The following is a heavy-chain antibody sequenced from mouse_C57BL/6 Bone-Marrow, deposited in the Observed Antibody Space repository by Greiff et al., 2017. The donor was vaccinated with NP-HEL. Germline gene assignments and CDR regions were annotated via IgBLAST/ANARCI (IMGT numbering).Heavy chain of an antibody. V-gene: IGHV1-80*01. D-gene: IGHD2-10*02. Sequence: VQRVESGAELVKPGASVKISCKASGYAFSSYWMNWVKQRPGKGLEWIGQIYPGDGDTNYNGKFKGKATLTADKSSSTAYMQLSSLTSEDSAVYFCARGMYGPFAYWGQGTLVTVSA. CDR3: ARGMYGPFAY. J-gene: IGHJ3*01. CDR1: GYAFSSYW. CDR2: IYPGDGDT.